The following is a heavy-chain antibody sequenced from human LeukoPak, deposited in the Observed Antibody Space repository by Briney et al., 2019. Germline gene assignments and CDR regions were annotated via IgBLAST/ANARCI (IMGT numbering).Heavy chain of an antibody. CDR2: ISSSSSYI. D-gene: IGHD3-22*01. CDR3: ARSNHYYDSSGYFR. J-gene: IGHJ4*02. Sequence: GGSLRLSCAASGFTFSSCSMNWVRQAPGKGLEWVSSISSSSSYIYYADSVKGRFTISRDNAKNSLYLQMNSLRAEDTAVYYCARSNHYYDSSGYFRWGQGTLVTVSS. CDR1: GFTFSSCS. V-gene: IGHV3-21*01.